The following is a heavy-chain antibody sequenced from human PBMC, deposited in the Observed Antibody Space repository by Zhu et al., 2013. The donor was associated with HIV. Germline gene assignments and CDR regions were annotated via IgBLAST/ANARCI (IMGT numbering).Heavy chain of an antibody. Sequence: EVQLVESGGGLVQPGGSLRLSCAASGFTFSSYSMNWVRQAPGKGLEWVSYISSSSSTIYYADSVKGRFTISRDNAKNSLYLQMNSLRAEDTAVYYCASWGWLQYHFPLGGVSDYWGQGTLVTVSS. D-gene: IGHD5-12*01. CDR2: ISSSSSTI. CDR3: ASWGWLQYHFPLGGVSDY. J-gene: IGHJ4*02. CDR1: GFTFSSYS. V-gene: IGHV3-48*04.